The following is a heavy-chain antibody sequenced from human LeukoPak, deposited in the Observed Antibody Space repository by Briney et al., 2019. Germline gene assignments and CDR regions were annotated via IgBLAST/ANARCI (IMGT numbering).Heavy chain of an antibody. V-gene: IGHV4-39*07. J-gene: IGHJ4*02. CDR2: IYYSGST. CDR3: ARDDYYDSSRFGY. Sequence: SETLSLTCTVAGGSISSSSYYWGWIRQPPGKGLEWIGSIYYSGSTYYNPSVKSRVTISVDTSKNQFCLKLSYETAADTAVYYCARDDYYDSSRFGYWGQGTLVTVSS. D-gene: IGHD3-22*01. CDR1: GGSISSSSYY.